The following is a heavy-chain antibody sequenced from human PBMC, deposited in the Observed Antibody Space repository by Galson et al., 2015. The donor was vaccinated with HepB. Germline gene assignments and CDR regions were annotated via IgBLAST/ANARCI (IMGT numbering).Heavy chain of an antibody. CDR2: IYPGDSDT. D-gene: IGHD1-1*01. Sequence: QSGAEVKKPGESLKISCTGSGYSFTSYWIGWVRQMPGKGLEWMGIIYPGDSDTRYSPSFQGQVTISADKSNRTAYLRWNSLKASDTAIYYCARPGPTRLYPFDNWGQGTLVTVSS. V-gene: IGHV5-51*01. CDR3: ARPGPTRLYPFDN. J-gene: IGHJ4*02. CDR1: GYSFTSYW.